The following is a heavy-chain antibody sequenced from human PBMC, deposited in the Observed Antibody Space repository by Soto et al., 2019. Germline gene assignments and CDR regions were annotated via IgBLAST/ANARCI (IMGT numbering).Heavy chain of an antibody. V-gene: IGHV3-23*01. J-gene: IGHJ4*02. CDR3: AKEGRLRSPAGDYFDS. CDR2: VGRFGNT. D-gene: IGHD3-10*01. CDR1: GFTFSSYA. Sequence: GGSLRLSCAASGFTFSSYAMSWVRQAPGKGLEWAAAVGRFGNTYYRDSVRGRFTISRDDSRNTVYLQMNRLRVEDTAVYFCAKEGRLRSPAGDYFDSWAQGSLVTVSS.